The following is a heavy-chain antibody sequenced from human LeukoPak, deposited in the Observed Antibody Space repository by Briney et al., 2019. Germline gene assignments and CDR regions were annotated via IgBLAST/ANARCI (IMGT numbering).Heavy chain of an antibody. CDR1: GFTFSSYW. CDR2: INSDGSST. J-gene: IGHJ5*02. V-gene: IGHV3-74*01. CDR3: ARAPYYDFWSGYGWFDP. Sequence: GGSLRLSCAASGFTFSSYWMHWVRQAPGKGLVWVSRINSDGSSTSYADSGKGRFTISRDNAKNTLYLQMNSLRAEDTAVYYCARAPYYDFWSGYGWFDPWGQGTLVTVSS. D-gene: IGHD3-3*01.